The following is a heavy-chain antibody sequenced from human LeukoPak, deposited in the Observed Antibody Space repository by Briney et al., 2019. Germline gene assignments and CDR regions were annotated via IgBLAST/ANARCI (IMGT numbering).Heavy chain of an antibody. CDR3: ARDLYGDYAFDY. CDR2: ISGSSGTI. J-gene: IGHJ4*02. D-gene: IGHD4-17*01. CDR1: GFTFSSYW. V-gene: IGHV3-48*01. Sequence: GGSLRLSCAASGFTFSSYWMSWVRQAPGQGLEWVSYISGSSGTIYYADSVKGRFTISRDNAENSLYLQMNSLRVEDTALYYCARDLYGDYAFDYWGQGTLITVSS.